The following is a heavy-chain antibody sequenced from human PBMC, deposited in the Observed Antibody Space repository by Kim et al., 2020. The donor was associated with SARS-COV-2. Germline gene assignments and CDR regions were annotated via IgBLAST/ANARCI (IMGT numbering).Heavy chain of an antibody. CDR3: VRGRYYYDF. CDR2: GDK. J-gene: IGHJ4*02. Sequence: GDKNYNKSLKTRLTISKETSKNQVVLKMTNMDPVDTATYYCVRGRYYYDFWGQGTLVTVSS. V-gene: IGHV2-70*01.